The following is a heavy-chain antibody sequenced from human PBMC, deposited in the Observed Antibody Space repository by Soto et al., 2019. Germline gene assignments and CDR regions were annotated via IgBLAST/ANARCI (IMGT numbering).Heavy chain of an antibody. V-gene: IGHV1-3*01. J-gene: IGHJ6*03. CDR3: ARVRTSRGTTRGYYYYYYMDV. CDR1: GYTFTSYA. CDR2: INAGNGNT. D-gene: IGHD1-7*01. Sequence: ASVKVSCKASGYTFTSYAMHWVRQAPGQRLEWMGWINAGNGNTKYSQKFQGRVTITRDTSASTAYMELSSLRSEDTAVYYCARVRTSRGTTRGYYYYYYMDVWGKGTTVTVSS.